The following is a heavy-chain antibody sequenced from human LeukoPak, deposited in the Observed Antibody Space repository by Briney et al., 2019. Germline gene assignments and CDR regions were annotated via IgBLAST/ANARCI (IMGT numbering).Heavy chain of an antibody. CDR2: IYPGDSDT. CDR1: GYSFTSYW. J-gene: IGHJ3*02. Sequence: GESLKISYKGSGYSFTSYWIGWVRQMPGKGLEWMGIIYPGDSDTRYSPSFQGQVTISADKSISTAYLQWSSLKASDTAMYYCARPRKWHYAAFDIWGQGTMVTVSS. V-gene: IGHV5-51*01. CDR3: ARPRKWHYAAFDI. D-gene: IGHD1-7*01.